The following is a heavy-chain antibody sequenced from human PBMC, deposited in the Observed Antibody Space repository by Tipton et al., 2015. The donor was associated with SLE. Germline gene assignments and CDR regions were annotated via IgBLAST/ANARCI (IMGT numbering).Heavy chain of an antibody. J-gene: IGHJ4*02. CDR1: GGSISSYY. Sequence: TLSLTCIVSGGSISSYYWSWIRQRPGKGLEWIGYIYYSGSTYYNPSLKSRVTISVDTSKNQFSLKLSSVTAADTAVYYCARLLGTIDYWGQGTLVTVSS. V-gene: IGHV4-59*08. CDR3: ARLLGTIDY. D-gene: IGHD7-27*01. CDR2: IYYSGST.